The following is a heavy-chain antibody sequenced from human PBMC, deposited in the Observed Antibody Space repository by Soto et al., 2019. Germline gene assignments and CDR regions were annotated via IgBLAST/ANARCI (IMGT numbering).Heavy chain of an antibody. CDR3: ARDSFPYGSARLVGYFDY. J-gene: IGHJ4*02. Sequence: LRLSCAAYRFTFSSYAMHWVRQSPGKGMERVAVISYDGSNKYYADSVKGRFTISRDNSKNTLYLQMNSLKAEDTAVYYCARDSFPYGSARLVGYFDYWGQGTLVTVSS. V-gene: IGHV3-30-3*01. CDR1: RFTFSSYA. D-gene: IGHD1-26*01. CDR2: ISYDGSNK.